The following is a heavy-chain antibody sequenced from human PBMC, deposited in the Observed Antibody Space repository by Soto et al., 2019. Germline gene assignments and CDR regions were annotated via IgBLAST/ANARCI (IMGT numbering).Heavy chain of an antibody. Sequence: QVQLVQSGAEVKRPGSSVKVSCKASGDTFAFYSINWVRQAPGLGLEWMGRINPILSMSNYAQRFQGRVTMPQDKSTSTAYMVLNSLRSEDTAIYYCATSYGSGYRAFDYWGQGALVTVSS. D-gene: IGHD3-10*01. CDR1: GDTFAFYS. CDR3: ATSYGSGYRAFDY. V-gene: IGHV1-69*02. CDR2: INPILSMS. J-gene: IGHJ4*02.